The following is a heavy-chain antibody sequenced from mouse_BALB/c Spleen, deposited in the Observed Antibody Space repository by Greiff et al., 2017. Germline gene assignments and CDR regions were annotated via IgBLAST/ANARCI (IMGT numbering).Heavy chain of an antibody. CDR2: IYPGDGDT. CDR3: ASGGLTFDY. CDR1: GYTFTSYW. Sequence: VQLKESGAELARPGASVKLSCKASGYTFTSYWMQWVKQRPGQGLEWIGAIYPGDGDTRYTQKFKGKATLTADKSSSTAYMQLSSLASEDSAVYYCASGGLTFDYWGQGTTLTVSS. J-gene: IGHJ2*01. V-gene: IGHV1-87*01. D-gene: IGHD3-3*01.